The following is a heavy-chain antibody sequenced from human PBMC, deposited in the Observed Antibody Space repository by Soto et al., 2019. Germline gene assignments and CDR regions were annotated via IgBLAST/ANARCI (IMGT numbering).Heavy chain of an antibody. CDR3: ARPEDYYDSSGYSKY. Sequence: GSLRLSCASSVFTFSSYSMNCVRQAPGKWLEWVSSISSSSSYIYYADSVKGRFTISRENDKNSLYLQMNSLRAEDTAVYYCARPEDYYDSSGYSKYRGQGTLVTVPS. D-gene: IGHD3-22*01. CDR1: VFTFSSYS. CDR2: ISSSSSYI. V-gene: IGHV3-21*01. J-gene: IGHJ4*02.